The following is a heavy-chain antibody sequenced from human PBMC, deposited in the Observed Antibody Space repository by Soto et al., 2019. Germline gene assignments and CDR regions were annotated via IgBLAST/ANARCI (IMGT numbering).Heavy chain of an antibody. CDR2: IIPIFGTA. V-gene: IGHV1-69*13. Sequence: SVKVSCKASGGTFSSYAISWVRQAPGQGLEWMGGIIPIFGTANYAQKFQGRVTITADESTSTAYMELSSLRSEDTAVYYCARAGWDTAMGTYCCYGMYVWGQGTTVTVAS. CDR3: ARAGWDTAMGTYCCYGMYV. D-gene: IGHD5-18*01. CDR1: GGTFSSYA. J-gene: IGHJ6*02.